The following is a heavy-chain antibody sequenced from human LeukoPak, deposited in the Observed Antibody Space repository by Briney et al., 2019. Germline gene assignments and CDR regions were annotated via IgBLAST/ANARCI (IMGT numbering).Heavy chain of an antibody. CDR2: IYSGGST. D-gene: IGHD3-10*01. CDR3: ATTSFGEVNYCYYMDV. Sequence: PGGSLRLSCAASGFTVSSNYMSWVRQAPGKGLEWVSVIYSGGSTYYADSVKGRFTISRDNSKNTLYLQMNSLRAEDTAVYYCATTSFGEVNYCYYMDVWGKGTTVIISS. V-gene: IGHV3-53*01. CDR1: GFTVSSNY. J-gene: IGHJ6*03.